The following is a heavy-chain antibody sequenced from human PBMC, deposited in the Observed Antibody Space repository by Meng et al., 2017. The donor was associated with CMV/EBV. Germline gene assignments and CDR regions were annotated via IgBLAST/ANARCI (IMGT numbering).Heavy chain of an antibody. CDR2: INQDGTEK. V-gene: IGHV3-7*01. CDR3: AGVEDIAAEESTGYYYYGMDV. J-gene: IGHJ6*02. D-gene: IGHD6-13*01. Sequence: GESLKISCGASGSTFSDSWMSWVRQAPGKGLEWVANINQDGTEKYYADSVKGRFTISRDNSKNTLYLQMNSLRAEDTAVYYCAGVEDIAAEESTGYYYYGMDVWGQGTTVTVSS. CDR1: GSTFSDSW.